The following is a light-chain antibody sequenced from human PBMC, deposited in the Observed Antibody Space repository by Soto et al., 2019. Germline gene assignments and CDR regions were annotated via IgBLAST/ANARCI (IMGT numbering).Light chain of an antibody. V-gene: IGKV3-15*01. CDR1: RGISSN. J-gene: IGKJ1*01. CDR3: QQYNSYSQT. CDR2: GAY. Sequence: EIVMTQSPGTLSVSPGERATLSCRASRGISSNLAWYQQKPGQAHRLLIYGAYTRATGIPARFSGSGSGTDFTLTIRSLQPDDFATYYCQQYNSYSQTFGQGTKVDIK.